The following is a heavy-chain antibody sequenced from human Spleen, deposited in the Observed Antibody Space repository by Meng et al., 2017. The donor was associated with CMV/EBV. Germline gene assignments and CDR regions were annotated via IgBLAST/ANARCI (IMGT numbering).Heavy chain of an antibody. CDR1: GYTFIGYY. D-gene: IGHD3-22*01. CDR2: IDPNNGNT. CDR3: AREVYYDSSGYRSPRGNWFDP. Sequence: ASVKVSCKASGYTFIGYYMHWVRRAPGQGLEWMGWIDPNNGNTGYAQKFQGRVTMTRNTSISTAYMELSSLRSEDTAVYYCAREVYYDSSGYRSPRGNWFDPWGQGTLVTVSS. J-gene: IGHJ5*02. V-gene: IGHV1-8*02.